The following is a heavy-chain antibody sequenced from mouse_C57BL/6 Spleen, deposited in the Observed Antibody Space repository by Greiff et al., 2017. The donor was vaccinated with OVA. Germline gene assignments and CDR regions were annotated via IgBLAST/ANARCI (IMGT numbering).Heavy chain of an antibody. J-gene: IGHJ4*01. D-gene: IGHD1-1*01. Sequence: VQLKESGPELVKPGASVKISCKASGYSFTGYYMNWVKQSPEKSLEWIGEINPSTGGTTYNQKFKAKATLTVDKSSSTAYMQLKSLTSEDSAVYYCARGTVDYYAMDYWGQGTSVTVSS. CDR1: GYSFTGYY. V-gene: IGHV1-42*01. CDR2: INPSTGGT. CDR3: ARGTVDYYAMDY.